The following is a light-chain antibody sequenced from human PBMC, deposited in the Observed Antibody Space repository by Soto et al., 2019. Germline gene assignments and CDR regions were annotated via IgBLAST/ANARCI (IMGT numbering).Light chain of an antibody. CDR1: SSDVGGYDH. Sequence: QSALNQPASVSGSPGQSITISCTGTSSDVGGYDHVSWYQQHPGKAPKLIIYDVTVRPSGISRRFSGSKSDNTASLAVSGLQPEDEADYYCSSYTNKDTLLFGGGTKLTVL. CDR3: SSYTNKDTLL. V-gene: IGLV2-14*03. CDR2: DVT. J-gene: IGLJ3*02.